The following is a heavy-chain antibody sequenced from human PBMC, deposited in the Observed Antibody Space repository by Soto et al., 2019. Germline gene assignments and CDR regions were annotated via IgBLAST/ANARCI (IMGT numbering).Heavy chain of an antibody. D-gene: IGHD6-6*01. CDR2: IYPGDSDT. CDR1: GYSFASYW. V-gene: IGHV5-51*01. CDR3: ARTRSFTLGFYYDGMDV. Sequence: GESLKISCQGSGYSFASYWIGWVRQMPGKDLEWMGIIYPGDSDTRYSPSFQGQVTISADKSRRTAYLQWTSLKASDTALYYCARTRSFTLGFYYDGMDVWGQGTTVTVSS. J-gene: IGHJ6*02.